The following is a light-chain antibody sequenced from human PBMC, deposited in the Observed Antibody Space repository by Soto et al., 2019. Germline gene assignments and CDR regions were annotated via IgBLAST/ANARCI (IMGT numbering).Light chain of an antibody. J-gene: IGLJ2*01. CDR1: SSNIGAGYD. CDR2: DNN. V-gene: IGLV1-40*01. CDR3: QSYDNSLTVV. Sequence: QPVLTQPPSVSGAPGQRVTISCTGSSSNIGAGYDVHWYQHIPGTAPKLLIYDNNNRPSGVPDRFSGSKSGTSASLAITGLQAEDEADYYCQSYDNSLTVVIGAGTKLTVL.